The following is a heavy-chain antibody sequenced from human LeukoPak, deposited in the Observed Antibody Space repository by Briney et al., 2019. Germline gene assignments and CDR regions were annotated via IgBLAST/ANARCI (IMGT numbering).Heavy chain of an antibody. CDR3: ARAQTYGDSRLLLDY. CDR1: GFTFRSYG. D-gene: IGHD4-17*01. J-gene: IGHJ4*02. V-gene: IGHV3-20*04. Sequence: GGTLRLSCAASGFTFRSYGMTWVRQAPGKGLEWVCGLNWNGGSTGYADSVEGRFTISRDNAKNSQYLQMSSLRVEDTALYYCARAQTYGDSRLLLDYWGQGTLVTVSS. CDR2: LNWNGGST.